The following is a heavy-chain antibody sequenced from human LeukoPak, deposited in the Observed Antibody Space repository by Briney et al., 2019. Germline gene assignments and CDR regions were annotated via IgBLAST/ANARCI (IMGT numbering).Heavy chain of an antibody. CDR2: IYYTGST. J-gene: IGHJ4*02. CDR1: GYSISSGYY. D-gene: IGHD3-22*01. CDR3: ARGRYYYDSSGYARGTYFDY. V-gene: IGHV4-61*01. Sequence: PSETLSLTCTVSGYSISSGYYWNWIRQPPGKGLEWIGYIYYTGSTNYNPSLKSRVTISVDTSKNQFSLKLSSVAAADTAVYYCARGRYYYDSSGYARGTYFDYWGQGTLVTVSS.